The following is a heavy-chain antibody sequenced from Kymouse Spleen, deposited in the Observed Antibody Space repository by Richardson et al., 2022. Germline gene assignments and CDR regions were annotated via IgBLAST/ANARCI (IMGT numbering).Heavy chain of an antibody. Sequence: QVQLQQWGAGLLKPSETLSLTCAVYGGSFSGYYWSWIRQPPGKGLEWIGEINHSGSTNYNPSLKSRVTISVDTSKNQFSLKLSSVTAADTAVYYCASRYNWNDESYYYGMDVWGQGTTVTVSS. V-gene: IGHV4-34*01. J-gene: IGHJ6*02. CDR3: ASRYNWNDESYYYGMDV. CDR1: GGSFSGYY. D-gene: IGHD1-1*01. CDR2: INHSGST.